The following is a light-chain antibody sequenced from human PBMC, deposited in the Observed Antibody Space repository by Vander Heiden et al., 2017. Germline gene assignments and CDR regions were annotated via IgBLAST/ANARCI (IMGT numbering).Light chain of an antibody. CDR1: QSISTS. CDR3: QKSDTSPHT. V-gene: IGKV1-39*01. J-gene: IGKJ2*01. Sequence: DIEMTQSPSSLSASVGDRVTITCRASQSISTSLNWYQQKPGKAPKLLMYLASRLQSWVPSRFSGSGSGTDFTLTISRLRPEDFATYYCQKSDTSPHTFGQGTKLEIK. CDR2: LAS.